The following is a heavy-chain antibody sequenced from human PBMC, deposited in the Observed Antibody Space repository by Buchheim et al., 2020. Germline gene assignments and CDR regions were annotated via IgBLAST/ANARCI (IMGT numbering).Heavy chain of an antibody. J-gene: IGHJ4*02. Sequence: QVQLQQWGAGLLKPSETLSLTCAVYGGSFSGYYWSWIRQPPGKGLEWIGEINHSGSTNYNPSLTSRVTISVATSKNQFSLKLSSVTAADTAVYYCARGRTTGTTGSDYCGQGTL. V-gene: IGHV4-34*01. CDR2: INHSGST. CDR1: GGSFSGYY. CDR3: ARGRTTGTTGSDY. D-gene: IGHD1-1*01.